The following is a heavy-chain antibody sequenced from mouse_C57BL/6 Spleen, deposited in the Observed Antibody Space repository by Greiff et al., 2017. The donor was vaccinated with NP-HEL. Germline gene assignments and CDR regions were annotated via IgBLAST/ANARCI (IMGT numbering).Heavy chain of an antibody. V-gene: IGHV1-26*01. CDR2: INPNNGGT. J-gene: IGHJ4*01. CDR3: AREGFYGKDY. Sequence: VQLQQSGPELVKPGASVKISCKASGYTFTDYYMNWVKQSHGKSLEWIGDINPNNGGTSYNQKFKGKGTLTVDKSSSTAYMELRSLTSEDAAVYYCAREGFYGKDYWGQGTSVTVSS. CDR1: GYTFTDYY.